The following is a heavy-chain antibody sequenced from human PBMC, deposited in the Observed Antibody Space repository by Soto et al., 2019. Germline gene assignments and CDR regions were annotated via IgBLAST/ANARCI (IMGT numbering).Heavy chain of an antibody. CDR3: ARTLVGATPADY. J-gene: IGHJ4*02. D-gene: IGHD1-26*01. CDR2: IKAGNGNT. Sequence: ASVKVSCKASGYTFTSYAMHWVRQAPGQRLEWVGWIKAGNGNTKYSQKFQGRVSITRDTSASAAYMELSSLRSEATAVYYCARTLVGATPADYWGEGTLVTV. V-gene: IGHV1-3*01. CDR1: GYTFTSYA.